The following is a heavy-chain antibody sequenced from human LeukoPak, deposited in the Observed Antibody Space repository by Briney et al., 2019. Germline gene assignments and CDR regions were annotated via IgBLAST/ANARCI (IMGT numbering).Heavy chain of an antibody. CDR3: AKDLTSGSYSFDY. Sequence: GGSLRLSCAASGFTFSSYGMHWVRQAPGKGLEWVSAISGSGGSTYYADSVKGRFTISRDNSKNTLYLQMNSLRAEDTAVYYCAKDLTSGSYSFDYWGQGTLVTVSS. V-gene: IGHV3-23*01. D-gene: IGHD1-26*01. J-gene: IGHJ4*02. CDR1: GFTFSSYG. CDR2: ISGSGGST.